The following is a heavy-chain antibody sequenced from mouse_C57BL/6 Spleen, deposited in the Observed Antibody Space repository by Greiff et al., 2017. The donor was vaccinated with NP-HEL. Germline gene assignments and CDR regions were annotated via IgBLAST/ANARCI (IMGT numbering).Heavy chain of an antibody. CDR2: IHPSDSDT. CDR3: AMKGLRYGKGFAY. V-gene: IGHV1-74*01. Sequence: QVQLKQPGAELVKPGASVKVSCKASGYTFTSYWMHWVKQRPGQGLEWIGRIHPSDSDTNYNQKFKGKATLTVDKSSSTAYMQLSSLTSEDSAVYYCAMKGLRYGKGFAYWGQGTLVTVSA. J-gene: IGHJ3*01. D-gene: IGHD1-1*01. CDR1: GYTFTSYW.